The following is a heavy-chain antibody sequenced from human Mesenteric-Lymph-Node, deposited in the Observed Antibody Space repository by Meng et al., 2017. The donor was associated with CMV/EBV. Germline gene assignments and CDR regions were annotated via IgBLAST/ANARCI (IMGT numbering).Heavy chain of an antibody. Sequence: QITLKESGPTLLKPTQTLTLPCPFSGFSLSTSGVGVGWIRQPPGKALEWLALIYWDDDKRYSPSLKSRLTITKDTSKNQVVLTMTNMDPVDTATYYCAHSSGIAAAGPFYFDYWGQGTLVTVSS. CDR1: GFSLSTSGVG. D-gene: IGHD6-13*01. CDR3: AHSSGIAAAGPFYFDY. J-gene: IGHJ4*02. CDR2: IYWDDDK. V-gene: IGHV2-5*02.